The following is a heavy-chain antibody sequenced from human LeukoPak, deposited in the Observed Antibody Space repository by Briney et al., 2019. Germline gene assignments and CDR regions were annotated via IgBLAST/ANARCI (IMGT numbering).Heavy chain of an antibody. Sequence: GGSLRLSCAASGFTFSSYGMHWVRQAPGKGLEWVAVIWYDGSNKYYADSVKARFNISRDNSKNTLYLQMNSLRAEDTAVYYCAREYSSSSGIDYWGQGTLVTVSS. CDR2: IWYDGSNK. CDR3: AREYSSSSGIDY. J-gene: IGHJ4*02. V-gene: IGHV3-33*01. D-gene: IGHD6-6*01. CDR1: GFTFSSYG.